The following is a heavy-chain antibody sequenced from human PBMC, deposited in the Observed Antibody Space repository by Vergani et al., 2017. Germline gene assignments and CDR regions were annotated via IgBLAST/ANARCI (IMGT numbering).Heavy chain of an antibody. V-gene: IGHV1-69*01. J-gene: IGHJ6*02. CDR3: ARYCSSTSCYGYYYYGMDV. CDR1: GGTFSSYA. CDR2: IIPIFGTA. D-gene: IGHD2-2*01. Sequence: QVQLVQSGAEVKKPGSSVKVSCKASGGTFSSYAISWVRQAPGQGLEWMGGIIPIFGTANYAQKFQGRVTITADESTSTAYMELSSLRSEDTAVDYCARYCSSTSCYGYYYYGMDVWGQGTTVTVSS.